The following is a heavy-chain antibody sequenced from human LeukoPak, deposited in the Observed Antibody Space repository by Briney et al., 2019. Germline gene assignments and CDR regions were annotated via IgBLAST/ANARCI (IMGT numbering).Heavy chain of an antibody. V-gene: IGHV3-30*02. CDR2: IRYDGSNK. Sequence: GGSLRLSCAAPGFTFSSYGMHWVRQAPGKGLEWVAFIRYDGSNKYYADSVKGRFTISRDNSKNTLYLQMNSLRAEGTAVYYCAKDLAVVGSGSPGYWGQGTLVTVSS. D-gene: IGHD3-10*01. CDR3: AKDLAVVGSGSPGY. CDR1: GFTFSSYG. J-gene: IGHJ4*02.